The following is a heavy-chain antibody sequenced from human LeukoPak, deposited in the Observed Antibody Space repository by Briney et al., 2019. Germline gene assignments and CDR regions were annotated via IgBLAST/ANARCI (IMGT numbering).Heavy chain of an antibody. V-gene: IGHV1-46*01. CDR1: GYTFTSYY. CDR3: AREGAYCSGGSCYPRVWFDP. Sequence: ASVKVSCKASGYTFTSYYMHWVRQAPGQGLEWMGIINPSGGSTSYAQKFQGRVTMTRDTSTSTVYMELSSLRSEDTAVYYCAREGAYCSGGSCYPRVWFDPWGQGTLVTVSS. CDR2: INPSGGST. D-gene: IGHD2-15*01. J-gene: IGHJ5*02.